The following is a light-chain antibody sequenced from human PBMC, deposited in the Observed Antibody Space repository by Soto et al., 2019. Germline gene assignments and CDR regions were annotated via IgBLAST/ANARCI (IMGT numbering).Light chain of an antibody. CDR1: RTVDGNY. V-gene: IGKV3-20*01. Sequence: VLAQVPSTLSVSPRERATPSCRASRTVDGNYLAWYHQKPGQPPRLLIHSASTRATGIPDRFSGSGSGTDFTLTISRLEPEDFAVYYCQQYGSSGTFGQGTKVDIK. J-gene: IGKJ1*01. CDR2: SAS. CDR3: QQYGSSGT.